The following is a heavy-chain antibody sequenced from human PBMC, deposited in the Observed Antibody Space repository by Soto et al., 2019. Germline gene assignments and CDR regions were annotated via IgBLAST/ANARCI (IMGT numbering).Heavy chain of an antibody. CDR3: ARVGVGPSSGGMDV. V-gene: IGHV4-30-4*01. J-gene: IGHJ6*02. D-gene: IGHD6-25*01. Sequence: PSETLSLTCTVSGGSISSGDYYWSWIRQPPGKGLEWIGYIYYSGSTYYNPSLKSRVTISVDTSKNQFSLKLSSVTAADTAVYYCARVGVGPSSGGMDVWGQGTTVTVSS. CDR1: GGSISSGDYY. CDR2: IYYSGST.